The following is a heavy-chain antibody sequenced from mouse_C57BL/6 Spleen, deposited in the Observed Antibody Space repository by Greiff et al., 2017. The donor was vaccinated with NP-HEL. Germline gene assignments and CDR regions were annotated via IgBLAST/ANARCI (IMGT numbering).Heavy chain of an antibody. Sequence: EVQLQESGAELVKPGASVKLSCTASGFNIKDYYMHWVKQSTEQGLEWIGRIDPEDGETKYDPKFQGKATITADKSSNTADMHLSGLTSEDAAVYLCDREGSSAYWGQVTLVTVSA. V-gene: IGHV14-2*01. CDR3: DREGSSAY. CDR1: GFNIKDYY. CDR2: IDPEDGET. D-gene: IGHD1-1*01. J-gene: IGHJ3*01.